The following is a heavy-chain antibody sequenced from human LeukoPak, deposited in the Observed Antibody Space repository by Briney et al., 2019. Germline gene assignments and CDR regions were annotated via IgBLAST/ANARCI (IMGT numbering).Heavy chain of an antibody. CDR1: GFTFSSYG. CDR3: AKDWEMATITGVDY. J-gene: IGHJ4*02. CDR2: ISNDGGKK. D-gene: IGHD5-24*01. Sequence: GGSLRLSCAASGFTFSSYGMHWVRQAPGKGLEWVAVISNDGGKKNYADSVKGRFTISRDNSKNTLYLQMNNLRAEDTAVYYCAKDWEMATITGVDYWGQGTLVTVSS. V-gene: IGHV3-30*18.